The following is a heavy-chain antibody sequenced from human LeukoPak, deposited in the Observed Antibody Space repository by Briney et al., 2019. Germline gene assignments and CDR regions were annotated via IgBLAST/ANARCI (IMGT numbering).Heavy chain of an antibody. V-gene: IGHV1-2*02. D-gene: IGHD1-14*01. CDR2: INPYNINT. Sequence: ASVKVSCKASGYTFTGYYMHWVRQAPGQGLKWMGWINPYNINTLYSARFQGRVIMTRDTSTRTVYMELRGLRSDDTAVYFCAREDRNAFDIWGQGTMITVSS. J-gene: IGHJ3*02. CDR3: AREDRNAFDI. CDR1: GYTFTGYY.